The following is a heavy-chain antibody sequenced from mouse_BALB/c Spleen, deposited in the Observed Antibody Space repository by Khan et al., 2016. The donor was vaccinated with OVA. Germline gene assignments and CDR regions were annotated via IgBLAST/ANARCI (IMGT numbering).Heavy chain of an antibody. Sequence: QIQLVQSGPELKKPGETVKISCKASGYTFTNYGMNWVKQAPGKGLKWMGWINTYTGEPTYADDFKGRFAFSLETSANTAYLQINNLKNEDTATYFCARSPSYWFFDVWGAGTTVTVSS. J-gene: IGHJ1*01. CDR1: GYTFTNYG. CDR3: ARSPSYWFFDV. D-gene: IGHD6-1*01. CDR2: INTYTGEP. V-gene: IGHV9-3-1*01.